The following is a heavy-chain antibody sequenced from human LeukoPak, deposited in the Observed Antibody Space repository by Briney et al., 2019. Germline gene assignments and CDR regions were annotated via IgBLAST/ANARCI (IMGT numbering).Heavy chain of an antibody. Sequence: GGSLRLSCAASGFTFSTYAMNWVRQAPGKGLEWVSAVSGDGGRTYYADSVKGRFTISRDNSKNTLYLQMNSLRAEDTAVYYCAKAWDSSGWGSQYFYHWGQGTLVTVSS. V-gene: IGHV3-23*01. D-gene: IGHD6-19*01. CDR1: GFTFSTYA. CDR2: VSGDGGRT. J-gene: IGHJ1*01. CDR3: AKAWDSSGWGSQYFYH.